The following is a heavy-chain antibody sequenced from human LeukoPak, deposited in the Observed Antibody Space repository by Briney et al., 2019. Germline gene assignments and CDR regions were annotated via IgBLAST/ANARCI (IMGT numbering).Heavy chain of an antibody. Sequence: GASVKVSCMASGYIFTNYAMNWVRQAPGQGLEWMGYIKTSTGNPTYAQGFTGRFVFSLDTSVSTAYLQINNLKTEDTAVYYCARDQDAMVRGDVWGQGTMVTVSS. CDR3: ARDQDAMVRGDV. D-gene: IGHD3-10*01. CDR1: GYIFTNYA. J-gene: IGHJ3*01. V-gene: IGHV7-4-1*02. CDR2: IKTSTGNP.